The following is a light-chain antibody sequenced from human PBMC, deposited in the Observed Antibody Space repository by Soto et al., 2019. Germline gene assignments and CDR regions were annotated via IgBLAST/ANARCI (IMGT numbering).Light chain of an antibody. V-gene: IGLV2-14*01. CDR3: SSYTSSSTIYV. J-gene: IGLJ1*01. Sequence: QSVLTQPASVSGSPGQSITISCTGTSSDVGGYNYVSWYQQHPGKAPKLMIYEVSNRPSGVSNRFSGSKSGNTASLTISGLQAEEEADYSCSSYTSSSTIYVFGTGTKVIV. CDR1: SSDVGGYNY. CDR2: EVS.